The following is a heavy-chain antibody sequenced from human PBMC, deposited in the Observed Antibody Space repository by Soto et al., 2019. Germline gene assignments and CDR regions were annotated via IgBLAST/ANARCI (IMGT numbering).Heavy chain of an antibody. CDR2: ISYDGGNQ. V-gene: IGHV3-30*18. Sequence: QVRLVESGGGVVLPGRPLRLSCAASGFAFSTSDIHWVRQAPGKGLEWVALISYDGGNQYYADSVKGRFTISRDNSKSTLYLQMNSLTTEDTAFYYCAKNLRDPGDVWGQGTLVTVSS. J-gene: IGHJ4*02. CDR1: GFAFSTSD. D-gene: IGHD7-27*01. CDR3: AKNLRDPGDV.